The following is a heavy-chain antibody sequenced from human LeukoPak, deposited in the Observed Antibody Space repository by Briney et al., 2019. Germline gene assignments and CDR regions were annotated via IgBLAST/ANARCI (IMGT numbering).Heavy chain of an antibody. V-gene: IGHV3-66*01. J-gene: IGHJ3*01. CDR2: IYSGGST. Sequence: SGGSLSLSCAASGFTVSSNYMSWVRQAPGKGLEWVSVIYSGGSTYYADSVKGRFTISRDNSKNTLYLKMNSLRAEDTAVYYCAREKDNWGIDAFDFWGQGTMVTVSS. CDR1: GFTVSSNY. D-gene: IGHD3-16*01. CDR3: AREKDNWGIDAFDF.